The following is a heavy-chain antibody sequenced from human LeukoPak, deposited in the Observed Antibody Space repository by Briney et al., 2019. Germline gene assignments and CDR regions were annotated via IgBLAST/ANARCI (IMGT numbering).Heavy chain of an antibody. CDR1: GYTFIGYY. CDR2: INPNSGVT. CDR3: ARENWFDS. Sequence: ASVTVSCKASGYTFIGYYMHWVRQAPGQGLEWMGWINPNSGVTNYAQKFQDRVTMTRDTSISTAYMELSRLTSDDTAVYYCARENWFDSWGHGTLVSVSS. J-gene: IGHJ5*01. V-gene: IGHV1-2*02.